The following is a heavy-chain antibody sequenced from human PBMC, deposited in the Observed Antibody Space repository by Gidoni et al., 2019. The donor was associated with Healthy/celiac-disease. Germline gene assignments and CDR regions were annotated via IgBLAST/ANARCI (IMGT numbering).Heavy chain of an antibody. Sequence: EVQLVESGGGLVKPGGSLRLSCAASGFTFSSYSMNWVRQAPGKGLEWVSYISSSSSYIYYADSVKGRFTISRDNAKNSLYLQMNSLRAEDTAVYYCARDRGGQQLDSGIDYWGQGTLVTVSS. CDR1: GFTFSSYS. CDR2: ISSSSSYI. CDR3: ARDRGGQQLDSGIDY. J-gene: IGHJ4*02. V-gene: IGHV3-21*01. D-gene: IGHD6-13*01.